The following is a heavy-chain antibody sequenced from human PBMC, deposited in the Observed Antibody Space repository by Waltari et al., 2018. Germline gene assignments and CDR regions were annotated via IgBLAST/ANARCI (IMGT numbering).Heavy chain of an antibody. J-gene: IGHJ4*02. D-gene: IGHD3-22*01. CDR1: GGSFSGYY. CDR3: ARDYFYDSSGFDY. V-gene: IGHV4-34*01. Sequence: QVQLQQWGAGLLKPSETLSLTCAVYGGSFSGYYWSWIRHPPGKGLEWIGEINHSGSTNYDPSLKSRFTISGDTSKNQFSMKLSSVTAADTAVYYCARDYFYDSSGFDYWGQGTLVTVSS. CDR2: INHSGST.